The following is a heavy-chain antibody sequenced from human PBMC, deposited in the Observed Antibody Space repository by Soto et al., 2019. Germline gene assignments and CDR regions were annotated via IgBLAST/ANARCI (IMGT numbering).Heavy chain of an antibody. CDR3: ARVPKFFTTVYNWFDP. J-gene: IGHJ5*02. D-gene: IGHD4-17*01. CDR1: GGSFSGYY. CDR2: INHSGST. Sequence: SETLSLTCAVYGGSFSGYYWSWIRQPPGKGLEWIGEINHSGSTNYNPSLKSRVTISVDTSKNQFSLKLSSVTAADAAVYYCARVPKFFTTVYNWFDPWGQGTLVTVSS. V-gene: IGHV4-34*01.